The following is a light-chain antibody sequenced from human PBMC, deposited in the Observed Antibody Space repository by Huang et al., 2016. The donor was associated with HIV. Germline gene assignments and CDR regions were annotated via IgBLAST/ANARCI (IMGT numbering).Light chain of an antibody. CDR1: QDITNY. J-gene: IGKJ1*01. CDR2: DAF. Sequence: DIQMTQSPSSLSASVGDRVTITCQASQDITNYLNWYQQQPGKAPKLLICDAFNLKTGVPSRFSGSGSGTDFTFTISSLQPEDIGTYYCQQYDNLPWTFGQGTRVEIK. CDR3: QQYDNLPWT. V-gene: IGKV1-33*01.